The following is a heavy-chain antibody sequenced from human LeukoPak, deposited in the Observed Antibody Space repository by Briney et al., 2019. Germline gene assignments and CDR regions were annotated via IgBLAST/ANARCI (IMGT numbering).Heavy chain of an antibody. CDR1: GFTFDYYG. V-gene: IGHV3-20*04. D-gene: IGHD3-22*01. Sequence: GGSLRLSCAASGFTFDYYGMSWVRQAPGKGLSWFSGINWNGGSTGYADSVKGRFTISRDNAKNSLYLQMNSLRAEDTALYYCARVPVVVVIGKEVNYYYYMDVWGKGTTVTVSS. J-gene: IGHJ6*03. CDR3: ARVPVVVVIGKEVNYYYYMDV. CDR2: INWNGGST.